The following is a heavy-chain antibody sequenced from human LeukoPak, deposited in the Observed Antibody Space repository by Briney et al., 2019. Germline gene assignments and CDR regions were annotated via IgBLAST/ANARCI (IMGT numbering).Heavy chain of an antibody. D-gene: IGHD4-17*01. CDR3: AKGNDYGDSLDY. J-gene: IGHJ4*02. V-gene: IGHV3-30*02. CDR1: GFTFSSYG. CDR2: IWFGGSNK. Sequence: GGSLRLSCAASGFTFSSYGMHWVRQAPGKGLGWVAVIWFGGSNKYYADSVKGRFTISRDNSKNTLYLQMNSLRAEDTAVYYCAKGNDYGDSLDYWGQGTLVTVSS.